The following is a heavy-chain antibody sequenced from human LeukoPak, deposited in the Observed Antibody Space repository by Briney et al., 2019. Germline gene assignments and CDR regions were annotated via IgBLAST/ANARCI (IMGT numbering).Heavy chain of an antibody. CDR1: GFTFSSYG. CDR3: ARDFYVVTVAYDY. Sequence: GGSLRLSCAASGFTFSSYGMSWVRQAPGKGLEWVSAISGSGGSTYYADSVKGRFTISRDNSKNTLYLQMNSLRAEDTAVYYCARDFYVVTVAYDYWGQGTLVTVSS. CDR2: ISGSGGST. J-gene: IGHJ4*02. D-gene: IGHD2/OR15-2a*01. V-gene: IGHV3-23*01.